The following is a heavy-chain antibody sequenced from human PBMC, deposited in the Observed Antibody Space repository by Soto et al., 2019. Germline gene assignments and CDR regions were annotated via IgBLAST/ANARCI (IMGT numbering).Heavy chain of an antibody. V-gene: IGHV2-5*02. CDR3: ARLRGTRFDL. D-gene: IGHD3-10*01. J-gene: IGHJ2*01. Sequence: QITLEESGPTLVKPTQTLTVTCSFSGFSLSTTGVGVGWIRQPPVKALEWLALIFWADDKRYSPYLKSRLTVTKDTSKNQLVLTMAHMDTVDTATYYCARLRGTRFDLWGRGTLVTASS. CDR1: GFSLSTTGVG. CDR2: IFWADDK.